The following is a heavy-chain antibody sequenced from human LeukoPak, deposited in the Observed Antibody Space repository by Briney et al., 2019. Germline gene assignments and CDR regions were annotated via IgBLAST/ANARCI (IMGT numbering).Heavy chain of an antibody. CDR2: IYYSGST. Sequence: SQTLSLTWTVSGGSISSGGYYWSWIRQHPRKGLEWIGYIYYSGSTYYNPSLKSRVTISVDTSKNQFSLKLSSVTAADTAVYYCARDLVSSSWGMDVWGQGTTVTVSS. CDR1: GGSISSGGYY. J-gene: IGHJ6*02. V-gene: IGHV4-31*02. CDR3: ARDLVSSSWGMDV. D-gene: IGHD6-13*01.